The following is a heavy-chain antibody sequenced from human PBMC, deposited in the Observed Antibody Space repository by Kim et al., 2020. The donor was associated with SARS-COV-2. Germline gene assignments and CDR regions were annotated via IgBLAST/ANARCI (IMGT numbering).Heavy chain of an antibody. V-gene: IGHV4-34*01. J-gene: IGHJ6*01. Sequence: SETLSLTCAVYGGSFSGYYWSWIRQPPGKGLEWIGEINHSGSTNYNPSLKSRVTISVDTSKNQFSLKLSSVTAADTAVYYCARNRYSSSWYPLYYYYGM. D-gene: IGHD6-13*01. CDR3: ARNRYSSSWYPLYYYYGM. CDR1: GGSFSGYY. CDR2: INHSGST.